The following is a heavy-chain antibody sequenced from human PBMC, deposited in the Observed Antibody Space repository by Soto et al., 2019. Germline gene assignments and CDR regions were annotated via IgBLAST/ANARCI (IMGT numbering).Heavy chain of an antibody. J-gene: IGHJ4*02. CDR2: ISGSGVGT. V-gene: IGHV3-23*01. CDR3: AKGDIPNEY. D-gene: IGHD5-12*01. Sequence: GGSLRLSCSASGFTFSSFAMTWVRQAPGKGLEWVSTISGSGVGTYYADSVQGRFTISRDSSKNTLYLQMNSLRAEDTAVYYCAKGDIPNEYWGQGTLVTVSS. CDR1: GFTFSSFA.